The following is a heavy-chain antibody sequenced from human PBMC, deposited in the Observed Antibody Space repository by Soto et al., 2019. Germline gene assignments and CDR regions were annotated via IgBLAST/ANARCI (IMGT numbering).Heavy chain of an antibody. CDR1: GYSLTKDYY. D-gene: IGHD5-18*01. J-gene: IGHJ5*02. CDR2: IYHSGST. V-gene: IGHV4-38-2*01. CDR3: ARGPGSTAFDP. Sequence: ASATQSITGAGSGYSLTKDYYWGWIRQSPGKGLEWIASIYHSGSTFYNPSLRSRVTISLDTSKNQFSLKLTSVIATDTAMYYCARGPGSTAFDPWGQGTLVTVSS.